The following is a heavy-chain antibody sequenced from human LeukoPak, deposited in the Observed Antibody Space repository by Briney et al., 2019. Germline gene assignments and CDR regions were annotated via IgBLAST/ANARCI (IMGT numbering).Heavy chain of an antibody. D-gene: IGHD3-10*01. CDR3: ARRITMVRGEVDY. V-gene: IGHV3-30*03. CDR1: GFTFSSYG. Sequence: GGSLRLSCAASGFTFSSYGMHWVRQAPGKGLEWVAVISYDGSNKYYADSVKGRFTISRDNSKNTLYLQMNSLRAEDTAVYYCARRITMVRGEVDYWGQGTLVTVSS. CDR2: ISYDGSNK. J-gene: IGHJ4*02.